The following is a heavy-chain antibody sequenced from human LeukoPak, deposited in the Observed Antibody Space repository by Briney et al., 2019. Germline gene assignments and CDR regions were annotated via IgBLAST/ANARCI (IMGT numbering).Heavy chain of an antibody. Sequence: PSETLSLTCAVYGGSFSGYYWSWIRQPPGKGLEWIGEINHSGSTNYNPSLKSRVTISVDTSKNQFSLELSSVTAADTAVYYCARGWNSSGWYRYYYYMDVWGKGTTVTVSS. CDR2: INHSGST. J-gene: IGHJ6*03. D-gene: IGHD6-19*01. CDR1: GGSFSGYY. CDR3: ARGWNSSGWYRYYYYMDV. V-gene: IGHV4-34*01.